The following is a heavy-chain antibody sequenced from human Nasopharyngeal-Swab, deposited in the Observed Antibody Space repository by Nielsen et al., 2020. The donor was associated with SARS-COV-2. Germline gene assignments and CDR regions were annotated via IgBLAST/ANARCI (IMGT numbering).Heavy chain of an antibody. Sequence: GESPKISCAASGFTFSSYSMNCVRQAPGNGLAWVSSISSSSSYIYYADSVKGRFTISRDNAKNSLYLQMNSLRAEDTAVYYCAGEADLVRGIRDYWGQGTLVTVSS. CDR1: GFTFSSYS. V-gene: IGHV3-21*01. CDR3: AGEADLVRGIRDY. J-gene: IGHJ4*02. D-gene: IGHD3-10*01. CDR2: ISSSSSYI.